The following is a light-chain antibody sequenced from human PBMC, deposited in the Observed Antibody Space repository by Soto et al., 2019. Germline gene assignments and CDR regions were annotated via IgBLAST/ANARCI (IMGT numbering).Light chain of an antibody. Sequence: DIQMTQSPSSLSASVGDRVTITCQASQDISNYLNWYQHKPGKAPKLLIYDTSNLETGVPSRFSGSGSGTDFTFTISSLQPEDVATYYCQQYENLPPMVTFGQGTRLEIK. CDR2: DTS. V-gene: IGKV1-33*01. CDR1: QDISNY. CDR3: QQYENLPPMVT. J-gene: IGKJ5*01.